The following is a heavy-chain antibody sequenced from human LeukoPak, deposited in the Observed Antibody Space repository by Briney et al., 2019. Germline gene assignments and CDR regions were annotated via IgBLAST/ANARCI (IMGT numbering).Heavy chain of an antibody. Sequence: LVKVSCKASGGTFSSYAISWVRQAPGQGLEWMGGIIPIFGTANYAQKFQGRVTITADESTSTAYMELSSLRSEDTAVYYCARVAASRSSSPWFDPWGQGTLVTVSS. V-gene: IGHV1-69*13. CDR3: ARVAASRSSSPWFDP. D-gene: IGHD6-6*01. CDR2: IIPIFGTA. J-gene: IGHJ5*02. CDR1: GGTFSSYA.